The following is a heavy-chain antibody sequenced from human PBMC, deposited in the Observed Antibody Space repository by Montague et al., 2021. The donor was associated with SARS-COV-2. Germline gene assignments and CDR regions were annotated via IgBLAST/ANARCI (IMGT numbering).Heavy chain of an antibody. Sequence: SETLSLTCTVSGASISRSSYYWGWIRQPPGKGLEWIGNIYYSGNTRYNPSLKSRVTISVDTSKNQFSLTLSSVTAADTAIYYCARQGNSGNLIDYWGQGTLVTVSS. CDR1: GASISRSSYY. CDR3: ARQGNSGNLIDY. D-gene: IGHD3-10*01. J-gene: IGHJ4*02. CDR2: IYYSGNT. V-gene: IGHV4-39*01.